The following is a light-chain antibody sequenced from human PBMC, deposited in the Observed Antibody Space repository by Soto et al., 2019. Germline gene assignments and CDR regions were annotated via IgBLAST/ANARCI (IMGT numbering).Light chain of an antibody. V-gene: IGLV2-23*02. CDR2: EVN. J-gene: IGLJ1*01. Sequence: QSALTQTASVSGSPGQSITMSCTGTSSDVGGYNFVSWYQQHPGKAPKLMIFEVNKRPSGVSNRFSGSKSGNTASLTISGLKVEDEADYYCCSSGGSPTYVFGTGTKLTVL. CDR3: CSSGGSPTYV. CDR1: SSDVGGYNF.